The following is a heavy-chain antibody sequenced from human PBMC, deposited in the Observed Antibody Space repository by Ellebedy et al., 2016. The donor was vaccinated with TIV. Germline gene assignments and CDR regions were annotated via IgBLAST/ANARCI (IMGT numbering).Heavy chain of an antibody. J-gene: IGHJ4*02. CDR3: AREVPGKGLED. CDR2: IIPMFGTV. D-gene: IGHD3/OR15-3a*01. CDR1: GDTFSSFA. Sequence: SVKVSCXASGDTFSSFAVSWVRQAPGQGLEWMGGIIPMFGTVEYSQKFQGRVTITADKSTSTAYMELSSLKSEDTAVYYCAREVPGKGLEDWGQGALVTVSS. V-gene: IGHV1-69*06.